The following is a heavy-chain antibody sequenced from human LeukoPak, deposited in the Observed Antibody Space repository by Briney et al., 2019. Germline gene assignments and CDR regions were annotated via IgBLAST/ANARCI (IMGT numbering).Heavy chain of an antibody. Sequence: PGRSLRLSCAASGFTFSSYAMHWVRQAPGKGLEWVAVISYDGSNKYYADSVKGRFTISRDNSKNALYRQMNSLRAEDTAVYYCARNSIAVAGYFQHWGQGTLVTVSS. CDR3: ARNSIAVAGYFQH. V-gene: IGHV3-30-3*01. CDR2: ISYDGSNK. CDR1: GFTFSSYA. J-gene: IGHJ1*01. D-gene: IGHD6-19*01.